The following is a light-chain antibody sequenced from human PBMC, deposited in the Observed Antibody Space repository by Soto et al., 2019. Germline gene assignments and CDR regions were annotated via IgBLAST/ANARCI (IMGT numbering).Light chain of an antibody. CDR3: SSYTSSSTPDV. CDR1: SSDVGGYYY. V-gene: IGLV2-14*01. J-gene: IGLJ1*01. Sequence: QSALTQPASVSGSPGQSITISCTGTSSDVGGYYYVPWYQQLPGKAPKLLIYDISNRPSGVSNRFSGSKSGNTASLTVSGLQAEDEADYYCSSYTSSSTPDVFGTGTKVTVL. CDR2: DIS.